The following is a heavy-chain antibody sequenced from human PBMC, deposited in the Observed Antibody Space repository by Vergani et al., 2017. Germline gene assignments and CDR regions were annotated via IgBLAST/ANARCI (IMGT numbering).Heavy chain of an antibody. CDR2: ISYDGSNK. V-gene: IGHV3-30*18. CDR3: AKERLNYFDY. CDR1: GFTFSSYG. Sequence: VQLLESGGGLVQPGGSLRLSCAASGFTFSSYGMHWVRQAPGKGLEWVAVISYDGSNKYYADSVKGRFTISRDNSKNTLYLQMNSLRAEDTAVYYCAKERLNYFDYWGQGTLVTVSS. J-gene: IGHJ4*02.